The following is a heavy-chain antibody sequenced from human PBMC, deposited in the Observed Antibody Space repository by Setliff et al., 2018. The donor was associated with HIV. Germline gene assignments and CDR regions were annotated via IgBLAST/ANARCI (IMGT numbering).Heavy chain of an antibody. J-gene: IGHJ4*02. D-gene: IGHD2-15*01. CDR1: GFAFSTYG. CDR3: SGIVVGPFVDC. Sequence: GGSLRLSCAASGFAFSTYGMHWVRQPPGKGLEWVAFVWSDESKKFYADSVKGRFTISRDNSRNTLYLQMNSLRIEDTAVYYCSGIVVGPFVDCWGQGTLVTV. CDR2: VWSDESKK. V-gene: IGHV3-30*02.